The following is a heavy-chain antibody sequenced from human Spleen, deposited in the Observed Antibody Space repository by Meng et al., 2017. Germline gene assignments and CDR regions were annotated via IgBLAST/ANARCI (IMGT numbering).Heavy chain of an antibody. V-gene: IGHV1-18*01. CDR2: ISTYNGNT. J-gene: IGHJ5*02. CDR1: GYTFINFG. Sequence: QVHLVQSGAEVKKPGASVKVSCKASGYTFINFGINWIRQAPGQGLEWMGWISTYNGNTNYAQKFQDRVTMTTDRSTSTAYMELRSLKSDDTAVYYCARGSVGGDFDPWGQGTLVTVSS. CDR3: ARGSVGGDFDP. D-gene: IGHD2-2*01.